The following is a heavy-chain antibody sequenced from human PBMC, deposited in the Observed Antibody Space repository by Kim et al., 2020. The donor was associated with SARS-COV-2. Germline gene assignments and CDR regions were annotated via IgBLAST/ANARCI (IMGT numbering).Heavy chain of an antibody. Sequence: SVKGRFTISKDSSKNTLYLQMNSLRAEDTAVYYCAKDPNDYGDYPNWFDPWGQGTLVTVSS. V-gene: IGHV3-23*01. CDR3: AKDPNDYGDYPNWFDP. J-gene: IGHJ5*02. D-gene: IGHD4-17*01.